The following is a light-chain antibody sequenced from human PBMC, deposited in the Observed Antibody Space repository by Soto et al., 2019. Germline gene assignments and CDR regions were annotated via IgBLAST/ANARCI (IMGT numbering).Light chain of an antibody. CDR1: QSVSSY. CDR3: QQRSNWPLT. J-gene: IGKJ4*01. CDR2: DAS. V-gene: IGKV3-11*01. Sequence: EIVLPQSPATLSLSPGERATLSCRARQSVSSYLAWYQQKPGQAPRLLIYDASNRATGIPARFSGSGSGTDFTLTISSLEPEDFAVYYCQQRSNWPLTFGGGTKVDIK.